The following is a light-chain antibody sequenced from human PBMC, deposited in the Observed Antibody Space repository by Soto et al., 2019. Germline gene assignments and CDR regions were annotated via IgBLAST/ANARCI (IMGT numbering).Light chain of an antibody. J-gene: IGKJ5*01. V-gene: IGKV3-11*01. CDR3: QQRSAWPPSIT. Sequence: MVLTQSLATLSLSPWERATRSFRSSQSVSSHLAWYQQKPGQAPRLLIXDASSRVTGIPDRFSGSGSGTDFTLTISSLEPEDFALYYCQQRSAWPPSITFGQGTRLENK. CDR1: QSVSSH. CDR2: DAS.